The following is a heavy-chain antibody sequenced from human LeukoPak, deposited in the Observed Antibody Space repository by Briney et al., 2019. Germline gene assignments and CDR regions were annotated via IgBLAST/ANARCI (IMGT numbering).Heavy chain of an antibody. CDR2: ISAYNGNT. J-gene: IGHJ4*02. CDR3: ARKSYDFWSGNFDY. V-gene: IGHV1-18*01. CDR1: GYTFTSYG. Sequence: GASVKVSCKASGYTFTSYGISWVRQAPGQGPEWMGWISAYNGNTNYAQKLQGRVTMTTDTSTSTAYMELRSPRSDDTAVYYCARKSYDFWSGNFDYWGQGTLVTVSS. D-gene: IGHD3-3*01.